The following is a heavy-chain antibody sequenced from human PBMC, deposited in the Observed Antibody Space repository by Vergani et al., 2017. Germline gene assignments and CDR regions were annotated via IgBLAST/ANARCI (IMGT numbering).Heavy chain of an antibody. J-gene: IGHJ4*02. Sequence: EVQLLESGGGLVQPGGSLRLSCAASVFTFSSYAMSWVRQAPGKGLEWVSAISGSGGSTYYADSVKGRFTISRDNSKNTLYLKMNSLRAEDTAVYYCAKEPSKDFRGDYWGQGTLVTVSS. D-gene: IGHD3/OR15-3a*01. CDR1: VFTFSSYA. CDR2: ISGSGGST. V-gene: IGHV3-23*01. CDR3: AKEPSKDFRGDY.